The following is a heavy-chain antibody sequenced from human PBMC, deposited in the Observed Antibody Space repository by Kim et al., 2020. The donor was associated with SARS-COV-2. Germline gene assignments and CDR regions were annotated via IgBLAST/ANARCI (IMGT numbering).Heavy chain of an antibody. Sequence: YYADAVKGRFTISRDNSKNTLYLQMNSLRAEDTAVYYCATIWFGVSFEDYWGQGTLVTVSS. J-gene: IGHJ4*02. CDR3: ATIWFGVSFEDY. V-gene: IGHV3-23*01. D-gene: IGHD3-10*01.